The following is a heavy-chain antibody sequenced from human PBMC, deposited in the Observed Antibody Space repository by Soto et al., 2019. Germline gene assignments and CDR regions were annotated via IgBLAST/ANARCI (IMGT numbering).Heavy chain of an antibody. V-gene: IGHV3-NL1*01. D-gene: IGHD3-9*01. Sequence: GGSLRLSCAASGFTFSGYGIHWVRQVPGKGLEWVSVIYSDGSTYYADSVKGRFIISRDNSNNTLYFQMNSLRAEDTAVYYCATLTKYDILTGFYPCWGQGTLVTVSS. CDR2: IYSDGST. J-gene: IGHJ4*02. CDR1: GFTFSGYG. CDR3: ATLTKYDILTGFYPC.